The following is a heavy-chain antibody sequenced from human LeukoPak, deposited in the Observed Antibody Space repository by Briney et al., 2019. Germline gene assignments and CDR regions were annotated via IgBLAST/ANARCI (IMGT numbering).Heavy chain of an antibody. Sequence: GGSLRLSCAASGFTFSSYEMNWVRQAPGKGLEWVSYISSPGSTIYYADSVKGRFTISRDNAKNSLYLQMNSLRAEDTAVYYCARISSWYKGGFDYWGQGTLVTVSS. D-gene: IGHD6-13*01. CDR2: ISSPGSTI. V-gene: IGHV3-48*03. CDR3: ARISSWYKGGFDY. J-gene: IGHJ4*02. CDR1: GFTFSSYE.